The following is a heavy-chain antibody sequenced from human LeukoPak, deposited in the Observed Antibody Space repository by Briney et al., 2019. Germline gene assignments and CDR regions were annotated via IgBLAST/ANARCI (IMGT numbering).Heavy chain of an antibody. Sequence: SETLSLTCAVYGGSFSGYYWSWIRQPPGKGLEWIGEINHSGSTNYNPSLKSRVTISVDTSKNQFSLKLSSVTAADTAVYYCAREGPGNPYGDSKYNWFDPWGQGTLVTVSS. D-gene: IGHD4-17*01. CDR1: GGSFSGYY. CDR3: AREGPGNPYGDSKYNWFDP. J-gene: IGHJ5*02. CDR2: INHSGST. V-gene: IGHV4-34*01.